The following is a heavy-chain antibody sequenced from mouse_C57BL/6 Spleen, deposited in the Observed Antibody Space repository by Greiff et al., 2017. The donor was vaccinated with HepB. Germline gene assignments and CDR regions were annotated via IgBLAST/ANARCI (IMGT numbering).Heavy chain of an antibody. CDR2: INPNNGGT. J-gene: IGHJ2*01. V-gene: IGHV1-26*01. CDR1: GYTFTDYY. Sequence: VQLQQSGPELVKPGASVKISCKASGYTFTDYYMNWVKQSPGKSLEWIGDINPNNGGTSYNQKFKGKATLTVAKSSSTAYMELRSLTSEDSAVYYCAREPHCYGSSVDYWGQGTTLTVSS. CDR3: AREPHCYGSSVDY. D-gene: IGHD1-1*01.